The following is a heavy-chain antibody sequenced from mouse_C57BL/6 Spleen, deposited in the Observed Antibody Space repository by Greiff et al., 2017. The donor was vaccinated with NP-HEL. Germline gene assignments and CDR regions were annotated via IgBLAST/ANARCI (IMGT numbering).Heavy chain of an antibody. V-gene: IGHV1-69*01. CDR3: ARLHDSNYDYFDY. D-gene: IGHD2-5*01. CDR1: GYTFTSYW. Sequence: QVQLQQPGAELVMPGASVKLSCKASGYTFTSYWMHWVKQRPGQGLEWIGEIDPSDSYTNYNQKFKGKSTLTVDKSSSTAYMQLSSLTSEDSAVYYCARLHDSNYDYFDYWGQGTTLTVSS. J-gene: IGHJ2*01. CDR2: IDPSDSYT.